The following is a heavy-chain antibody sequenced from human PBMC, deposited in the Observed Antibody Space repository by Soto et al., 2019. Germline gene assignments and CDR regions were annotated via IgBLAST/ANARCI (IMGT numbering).Heavy chain of an antibody. J-gene: IGHJ5*02. V-gene: IGHV1-69*02. CDR1: GGTFSSYT. D-gene: IGHD6-19*01. CDR2: IIPILGIA. CDR3: ARGPAHSSGWGHWFGP. Sequence: QVQLVQSGAEVKKPGSSVKVSCKASGGTFSSYTISWVRQAPGQGLEWMGRIIPILGIANYAQKFQGRVAITADKSTSTAYMELSSLRSEDTAVYYWARGPAHSSGWGHWFGPWGPGTLVTVSS.